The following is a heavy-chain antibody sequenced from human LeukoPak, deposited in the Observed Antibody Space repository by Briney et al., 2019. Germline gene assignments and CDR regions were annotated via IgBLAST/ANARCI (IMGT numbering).Heavy chain of an antibody. CDR1: GFTCSCSA. Sequence: PGGSLKLSCEASGFTCSCSAKHWVRQASGKGLEWIGRIRSKGDNHATAYAASVEGRFTISRNDSTNTAYLQMNRLTTDDTGMYYCTRPTVATNYWGQGILVTVSS. D-gene: IGHD4-17*01. CDR3: TRPTVATNY. J-gene: IGHJ4*02. V-gene: IGHV3-73*01. CDR2: IRSKGDNHAT.